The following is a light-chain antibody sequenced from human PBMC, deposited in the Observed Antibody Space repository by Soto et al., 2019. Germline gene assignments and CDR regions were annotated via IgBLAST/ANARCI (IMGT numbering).Light chain of an antibody. J-gene: IGLJ3*02. CDR1: SGSIDSNY. CDR2: EDN. V-gene: IGLV6-57*03. CDR3: HSYESNNVV. Sequence: NFMLTQPHSVSESPGKTVIISCTRSSGSIDSNYVQWYQQRPGSAPTIVIYEDNQRPSGVPDRFSGSVDSSSNSASLTISGLKTEDEADYYCHSYESNNVVFGGGTKLTVL.